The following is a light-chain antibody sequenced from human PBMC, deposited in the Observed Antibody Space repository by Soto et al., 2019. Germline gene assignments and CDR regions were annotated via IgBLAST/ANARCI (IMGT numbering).Light chain of an antibody. V-gene: IGKV3-15*01. CDR2: GAS. CDR3: QQYSNWPGT. Sequence: EIMMTQSPATLSVSPGERATLSCRASQSVSSNLAWYQQKPGQAPRLLIYGASTRATGIPARFSGSGSWTEFTLTISSPQSEDSAVYYCQQYSNWPGTFGQGTKLEIK. J-gene: IGKJ2*01. CDR1: QSVSSN.